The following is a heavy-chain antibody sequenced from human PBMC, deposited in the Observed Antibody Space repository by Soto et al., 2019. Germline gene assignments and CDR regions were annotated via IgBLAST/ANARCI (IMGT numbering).Heavy chain of an antibody. D-gene: IGHD3-9*01. CDR3: RGDLRYFDWSNNQFDY. J-gene: IGHJ4*02. Sequence: GGSLRLSCAASGFTFSNAWMSWVRQALGKGLEWVGRIKSKTDGGTTDYAAPVKGRFTISRDDSKNTLYLQMNSLKTEDTAVYYCRGDLRYFDWSNNQFDYWGQGTLVTVSS. CDR1: GFTFSNAW. V-gene: IGHV3-15*01. CDR2: IKSKTDGGTT.